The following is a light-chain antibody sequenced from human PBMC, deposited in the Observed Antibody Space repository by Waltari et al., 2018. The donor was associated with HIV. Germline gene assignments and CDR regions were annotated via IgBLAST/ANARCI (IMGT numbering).Light chain of an antibody. Sequence: QSALTQPASVSGSPGQSITISCTGTRIDVGGYSYVAWYQPHPGKAPKVIIHDGSHRPSGVSFRCSGSKTDDSASLTISGLQAEDEAVYFCSQCTSNSVFFGGGTRLTVL. J-gene: IGLJ2*01. CDR1: RIDVGGYSY. CDR3: SQCTSNSVF. V-gene: IGLV2-14*03. CDR2: DGS.